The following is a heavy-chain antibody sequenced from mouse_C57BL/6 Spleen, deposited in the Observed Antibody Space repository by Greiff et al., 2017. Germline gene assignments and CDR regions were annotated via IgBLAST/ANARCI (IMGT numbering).Heavy chain of an antibody. D-gene: IGHD4-1*01. CDR1: GFSLTSYG. Sequence: QVHVKQSGPGLVQPSQSLSITCTVSGFSLTSYGVHWVRQSPGKGLEWLGVIWSGGSTDYNAAFISRLSISKDNSKSQVFFKMNSLQADDTAIYYCARLGRDAYWGQGTLVTVSA. J-gene: IGHJ3*01. CDR3: ARLGRDAY. V-gene: IGHV2-2*01. CDR2: IWSGGST.